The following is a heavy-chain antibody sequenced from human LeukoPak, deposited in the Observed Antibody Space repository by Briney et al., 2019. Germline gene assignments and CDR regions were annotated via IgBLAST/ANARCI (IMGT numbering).Heavy chain of an antibody. CDR2: MNPNSGNT. Sequence: ASVKVSCKASGYTFTSYDINWVRQATGQGLEWMGWMNPNSGNTGYAQKLQGRVTMTTDTSTSTACMELRSLRSDDTAVYYCARNPIGSYDYFDYWGQGTLVTVSS. CDR1: GYTFTSYD. D-gene: IGHD1-26*01. J-gene: IGHJ4*02. V-gene: IGHV1-8*01. CDR3: ARNPIGSYDYFDY.